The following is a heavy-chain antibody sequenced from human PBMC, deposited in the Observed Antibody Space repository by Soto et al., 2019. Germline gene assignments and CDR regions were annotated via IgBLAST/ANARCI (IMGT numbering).Heavy chain of an antibody. J-gene: IGHJ4*02. CDR2: IYYSGST. V-gene: IGHV4-39*01. CDR3: ATTPADYYGSGSYYKGAYYFDY. Sequence: QLQLQESGPGLVKPSETLSLTCTVSGGSISSSSYYWGWIRQPPGKGLEWIGSIYYSGSTYYNPSLKSRVTISVDTSKNQFSLKRSSVTAADTAVYYCATTPADYYGSGSYYKGAYYFDYWGQGTLVTVSS. CDR1: GGSISSSSYY. D-gene: IGHD3-10*01.